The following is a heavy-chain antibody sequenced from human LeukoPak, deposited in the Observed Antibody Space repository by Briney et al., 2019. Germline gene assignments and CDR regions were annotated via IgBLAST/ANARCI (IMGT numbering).Heavy chain of an antibody. V-gene: IGHV3-30*18. CDR2: ISYDGSNK. D-gene: IGHD1-20*01. CDR1: GFTFSSYG. J-gene: IGHJ4*02. CDR3: AKDGYDFTYYFDY. Sequence: PGRSLRLFCAASGFTFSSYGMHWVRQAPGKGLEWVAVISYDGSNKYYADSVKGRFTISRDNSKNTLYLQMNSLRAEDTAVYYCAKDGYDFTYYFDYWGQGTLVTVSS.